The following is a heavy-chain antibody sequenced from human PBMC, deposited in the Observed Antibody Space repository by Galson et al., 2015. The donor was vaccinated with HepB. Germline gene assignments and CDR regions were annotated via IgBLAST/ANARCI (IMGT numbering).Heavy chain of an antibody. CDR3: ARGFGEDAFDI. J-gene: IGHJ3*02. CDR1: GFTFSSYG. D-gene: IGHD3-10*01. Sequence: SLRLSCAASGFTFSSYGMHWVRQAPGKGLEWVAVIWYDGSNKYYADSVKGRFTISRDNSKNTLYLQMNSLRAEDTAVYYCARGFGEDAFDIWGQGTMVTVSS. V-gene: IGHV3-33*01. CDR2: IWYDGSNK.